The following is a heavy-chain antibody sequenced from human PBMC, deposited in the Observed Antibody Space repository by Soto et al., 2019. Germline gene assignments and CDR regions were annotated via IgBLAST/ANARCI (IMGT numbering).Heavy chain of an antibody. J-gene: IGHJ4*02. Sequence: GGSLRLSCAASGFTFDDYAMHWVRQAPGKGLEWVSGISWNSGSIGYADSVKGRFTISRDNAKNSLYLQMNSLRAEDTALYYCAKDIAPAAGPLTHFDYWGQGTLVTVSS. CDR2: ISWNSGSI. CDR3: AKDIAPAAGPLTHFDY. V-gene: IGHV3-9*01. D-gene: IGHD6-13*01. CDR1: GFTFDDYA.